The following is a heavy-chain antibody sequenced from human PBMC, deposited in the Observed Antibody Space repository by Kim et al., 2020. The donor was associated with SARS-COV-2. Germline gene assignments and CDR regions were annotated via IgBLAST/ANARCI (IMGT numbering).Heavy chain of an antibody. CDR3: ARDKERLYYDILTGYALWFDP. D-gene: IGHD3-9*01. J-gene: IGHJ5*02. CDR1: GYTFTSYA. CDR2: INAGNGNT. Sequence: ASVKVSCKASGYTFTSYAMHWVRQAPGQRLEWMGWINAGNGNTKYSQKFQGRVTITRDTSASTAYMELSSLRSEDTAVYYCARDKERLYYDILTGYALWFDPWGQGTLVTVSS. V-gene: IGHV1-3*01.